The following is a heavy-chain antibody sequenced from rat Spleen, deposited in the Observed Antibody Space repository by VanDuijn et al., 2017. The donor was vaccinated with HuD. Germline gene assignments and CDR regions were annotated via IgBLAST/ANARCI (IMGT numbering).Heavy chain of an antibody. V-gene: IGHV5-20*01. Sequence: EVQLVESGGGLVQPGRSLRLSCAASGFTFSDYYMAWVRQAPTKGLEWVASFSYDGGSTYYRDSVKGRFTISRDNAKSTLYLQMDSLRSEDTATYYCARFRLGYYYFDYWGQGVMVTVSS. CDR3: ARFRLGYYYFDY. CDR1: GFTFSDYY. CDR2: FSYDGGST. J-gene: IGHJ2*01. D-gene: IGHD1-11*01.